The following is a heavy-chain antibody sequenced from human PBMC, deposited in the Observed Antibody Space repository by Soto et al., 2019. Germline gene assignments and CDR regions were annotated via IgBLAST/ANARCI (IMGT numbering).Heavy chain of an antibody. Sequence: GESLKISCNGSGYSFTSYWISWVRQMPGKGLEWMGRIDPSDSYTNYSPSSQGHVTISADKSISTAYLQWSSLKASDTAMYYCARHQGSSGYYHSFDYWGQGTLVTVSS. V-gene: IGHV5-10-1*01. CDR2: IDPSDSYT. CDR3: ARHQGSSGYYHSFDY. CDR1: GYSFTSYW. J-gene: IGHJ4*02. D-gene: IGHD3-22*01.